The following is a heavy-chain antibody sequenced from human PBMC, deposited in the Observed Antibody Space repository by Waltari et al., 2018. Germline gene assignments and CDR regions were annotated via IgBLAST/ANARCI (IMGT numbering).Heavy chain of an antibody. V-gene: IGHV5-51*01. D-gene: IGHD2-2*01. CDR2: VYPGDSDT. CDR3: ARAYASGDDAFDL. Sequence: EVQLVQSGAEVKKPGESLKISCKGSGYRFTNYWIGWVRQMPGKGRVCMCFVYPGDSDTRYSQSFQGQVTISADKSISTAYMQWSSLRASDTAMYYCARAYASGDDAFDLWGQGTVVTVSS. J-gene: IGHJ3*01. CDR1: GYRFTNYW.